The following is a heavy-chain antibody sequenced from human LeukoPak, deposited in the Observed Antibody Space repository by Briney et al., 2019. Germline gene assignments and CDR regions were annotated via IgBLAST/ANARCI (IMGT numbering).Heavy chain of an antibody. J-gene: IGHJ3*02. D-gene: IGHD4-23*01. CDR3: ARDYEVVTLTAFDI. CDR2: INPNSGGT. V-gene: IGHV1-2*02. Sequence: ASVKVSCKASGYTFTGYYIHWVRQAPGQGLEWMGWINPNSGGTNYAQKFQGRVTMTRDTSISTAYMELSRLRSDDTAVYYCARDYEVVTLTAFDIWGQGTMVTVSS. CDR1: GYTFTGYY.